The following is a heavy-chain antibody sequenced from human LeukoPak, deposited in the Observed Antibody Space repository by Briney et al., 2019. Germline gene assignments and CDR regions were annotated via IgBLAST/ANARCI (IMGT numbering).Heavy chain of an antibody. Sequence: ASVKVSCKASGYTFTSYYMHWVRQAPGQGLEWMGIINPSGGSTSYAQKFQGRVTMTRDTSTSTVYMELSSLRSEDTAVYYCARAFRYYYDSSGYLGYXGQGTLVTVSS. D-gene: IGHD3-22*01. CDR3: ARAFRYYYDSSGYLGY. V-gene: IGHV1-46*01. J-gene: IGHJ4*02. CDR2: INPSGGST. CDR1: GYTFTSYY.